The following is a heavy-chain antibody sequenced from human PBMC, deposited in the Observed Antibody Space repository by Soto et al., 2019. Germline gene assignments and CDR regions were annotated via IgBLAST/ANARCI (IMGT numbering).Heavy chain of an antibody. Sequence: EVQLVETGGGLIQPGGSLRLSCAVSGFNVGNNYMNWVRQAPGKGLEWVAGVYSGATTSYADSVKGRFIISRDDSENTVSIQMNCLRVEDTATYYCARLGTYYESWSGLRALDVWGQGISVTVSS. V-gene: IGHV3-53*02. CDR3: ARLGTYYESWSGLRALDV. D-gene: IGHD3-3*01. J-gene: IGHJ6*02. CDR2: VYSGATT. CDR1: GFNVGNNY.